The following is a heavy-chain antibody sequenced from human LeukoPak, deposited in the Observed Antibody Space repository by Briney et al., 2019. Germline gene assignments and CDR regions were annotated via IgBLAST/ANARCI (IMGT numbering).Heavy chain of an antibody. D-gene: IGHD2-15*01. V-gene: IGHV2-5*02. CDR3: SHIYSYGTFDY. J-gene: IGHJ4*02. CDR2: IYWDDDK. Sequence: SGPTLVNPTQTLTLTCTFSGFSLTTSGVGLGWIRQPPGKALEWLALIYWDDDKRYSPSLTSRLTITKDTSKNQVVLTMTSMDPVDTATYYCSHIYSYGTFDYWGQGTLVTVSS. CDR1: GFSLTTSGVG.